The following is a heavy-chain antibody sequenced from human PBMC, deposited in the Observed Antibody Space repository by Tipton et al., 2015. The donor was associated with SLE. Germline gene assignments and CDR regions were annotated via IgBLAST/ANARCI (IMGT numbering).Heavy chain of an antibody. J-gene: IGHJ4*02. CDR3: ARMRSRHFAY. CDR1: GASTREYY. Sequence: TLSLTCTVSGASTREYYWSWIRQPPGKELEWIAYLYTSGTTNYNPSLKSRVTIAVDTSKNQFSQKVRSVTAADTAVDYCARMRSRHFAYWGRGTLVTVSS. V-gene: IGHV4-4*08. CDR2: LYTSGTT.